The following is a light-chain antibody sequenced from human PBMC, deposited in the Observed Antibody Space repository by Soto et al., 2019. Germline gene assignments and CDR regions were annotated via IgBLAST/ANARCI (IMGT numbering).Light chain of an antibody. CDR1: QGISGY. Sequence: DIQLTQSPSFLSASVGDRVTITCRASQGISGYLAWYQQKPGKAPKLLIYAASTLQSGVPSRFSGSGSGTEFTLTISSLQPEDFATYYCQQLNSYPWTFGQGTKVEIK. V-gene: IGKV1-9*01. CDR3: QQLNSYPWT. J-gene: IGKJ1*01. CDR2: AAS.